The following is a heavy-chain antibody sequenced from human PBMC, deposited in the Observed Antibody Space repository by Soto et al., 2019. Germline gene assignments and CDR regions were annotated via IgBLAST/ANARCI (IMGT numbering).Heavy chain of an antibody. J-gene: IGHJ4*02. CDR1: GYTFTSYG. CDR3: ARVVDYVWGSYRYSFDY. D-gene: IGHD3-16*02. V-gene: IGHV1-18*01. CDR2: ISAYNGNT. Sequence: QVQLVQSGAEVKKPGASVKVSCKASGYTFTSYGISWVRQAPGQGLEWMGWISAYNGNTNYAQKLQGRVTMTKDTSRSTATLELRSMRSDDTAVYYCARVVDYVWGSYRYSFDYWGQGTLVTVSS.